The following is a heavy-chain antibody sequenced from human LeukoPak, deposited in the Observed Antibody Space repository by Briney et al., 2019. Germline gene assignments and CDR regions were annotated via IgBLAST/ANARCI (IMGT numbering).Heavy chain of an antibody. J-gene: IGHJ4*02. CDR3: AREGGVKFDY. D-gene: IGHD2-21*01. CDR1: GFTFSSYA. CDR2: ISYDGSNK. V-gene: IGHV3-30-3*01. Sequence: GGSLRLSCAASGFTFSSYAMHWVRQAPGKGLEWVAVISYDGSNKYYADSVKGRFTISRDNSKNTLYLQMNSLRAEDTAVYYCAREGGVKFDYWSQGTLVTVSS.